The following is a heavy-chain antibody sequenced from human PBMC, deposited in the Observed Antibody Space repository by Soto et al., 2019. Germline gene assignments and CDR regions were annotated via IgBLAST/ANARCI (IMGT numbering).Heavy chain of an antibody. CDR3: GRQPGHCGSTTCFDYYSVDV. V-gene: IGHV4-39*01. D-gene: IGHD2-2*01. CDR1: GGSISSSSYS. Sequence: QLQLQESGPRLVKPSETLSLTCSVSGGSISSSSYSWGWIRQPPGKGLEWIGTIYYSGSTNYNPSLEGRVAISADTPNNQLSLRLSSVTAADTAVYYCGRQPGHCGSTTCFDYYSVDVWGQGTTVTVS. J-gene: IGHJ6*02. CDR2: IYYSGST.